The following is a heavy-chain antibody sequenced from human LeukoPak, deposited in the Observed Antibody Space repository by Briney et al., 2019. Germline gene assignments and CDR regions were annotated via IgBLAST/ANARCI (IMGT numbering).Heavy chain of an antibody. CDR3: ARGETSSYDY. V-gene: IGHV3-53*01. CDR1: GFTFSRYA. J-gene: IGHJ4*02. CDR2: IYSGGNT. Sequence: PGGSLRLSCAASGFTFSRYAMSWVRQAPGKGLEWVSVIYSGGNTYYADSVKGRFTIPRDNSKNTVYLQMNSLRAEDTAVYYCARGETSSYDYWGQGTLVTVSS. D-gene: IGHD2-2*01.